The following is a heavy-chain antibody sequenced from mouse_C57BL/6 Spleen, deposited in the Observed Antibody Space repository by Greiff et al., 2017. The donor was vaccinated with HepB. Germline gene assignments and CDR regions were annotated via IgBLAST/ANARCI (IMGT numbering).Heavy chain of an antibody. J-gene: IGHJ2*01. D-gene: IGHD1-1*01. CDR2: ISSGSSTI. V-gene: IGHV5-17*01. CDR3: ARSYYGPSFDY. Sequence: EVKLVDSGGGLVKPGGSLKLSCAASGFTFSDYGMHWVRQAPEKGLEWVAYISSGSSTIYYADTVKGRFTISRDNAKNTLFLQMTSLRSEDTAMYYCARSYYGPSFDYWGQGTTLTVSS. CDR1: GFTFSDYG.